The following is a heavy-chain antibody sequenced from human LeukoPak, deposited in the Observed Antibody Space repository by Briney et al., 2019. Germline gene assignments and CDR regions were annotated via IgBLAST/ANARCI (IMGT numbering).Heavy chain of an antibody. CDR2: IYTSGST. CDR3: AREEWYDSSGYYPDY. Sequence: SETLSLTCTVSGGSISSYYWSWIRQPAGKGLEWIGRIYTSGSTNYNPSLKSRVTMSVDTSKNQFSLKLSSVTAADTAVYYCAREEWYDSSGYYPDYWGQGTLVTVSS. V-gene: IGHV4-4*07. CDR1: GGSISSYY. J-gene: IGHJ4*02. D-gene: IGHD3-22*01.